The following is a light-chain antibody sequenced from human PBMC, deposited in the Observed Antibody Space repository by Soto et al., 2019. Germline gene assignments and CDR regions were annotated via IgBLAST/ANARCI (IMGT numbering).Light chain of an antibody. CDR1: SSDVGGYDY. CDR2: EVS. CDR3: ASWDDSLNGWA. J-gene: IGLJ3*02. V-gene: IGLV2-8*01. Sequence: QSALTQPPSASGSPGQSVTISCTGTSSDVGGYDYVSWYQQHPGKAPKLMIYEVSKRPSGVPDRFSGSKSGNTASLTVSGLQAEDEAEYFCASWDDSLNGWAFGGGTKLTVL.